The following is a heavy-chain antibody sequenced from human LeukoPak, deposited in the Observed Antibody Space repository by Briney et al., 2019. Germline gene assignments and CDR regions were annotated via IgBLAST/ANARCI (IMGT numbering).Heavy chain of an antibody. CDR3: ARDLGPDCSSTRCYALDV. V-gene: IGHV4-4*07. Sequence: SETLSLTCTVSGGSISSHFWSWIRQPAGKGLEWIGRIYTSGITNYNPSLKSRVTMSVDTPKNQFSLKLSSVTAADTAVYYCARDLGPDCSSTRCYALDVWGQGTTVTVSS. CDR1: GGSISSHF. D-gene: IGHD2-2*01. J-gene: IGHJ6*02. CDR2: IYTSGIT.